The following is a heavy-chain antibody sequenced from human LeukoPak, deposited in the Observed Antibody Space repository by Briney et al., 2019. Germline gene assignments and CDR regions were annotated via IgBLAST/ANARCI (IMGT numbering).Heavy chain of an antibody. CDR2: INPNSGGT. Sequence: EASVKVSCKASGYTFTGYYMHWVRQAPGQGLEWMGWINPNSGGTNYAQKFQGWVTMTRNTSISTAYMELSSLRSEDTAVYYCARVRYSSSWYGTSVTSRRNKSWFDPWGQGTLVTASS. V-gene: IGHV1-2*04. CDR1: GYTFTGYY. J-gene: IGHJ5*02. D-gene: IGHD6-13*01. CDR3: ARVRYSSSWYGTSVTSRRNKSWFDP.